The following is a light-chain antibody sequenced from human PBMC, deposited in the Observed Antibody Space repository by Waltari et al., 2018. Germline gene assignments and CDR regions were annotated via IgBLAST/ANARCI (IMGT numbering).Light chain of an antibody. J-gene: IGKJ3*01. CDR2: GAS. CDR1: QSVSSSY. CDR3: QQYGSSPIFT. V-gene: IGKV3-20*01. Sequence: EIVLTQSPCTLSLSPGEXATLSCRASQSVSSSYLAWYQQKPGQAPRLLIYGASSRATGIPDRFSGSGSGTDFTLTISRLEPEDFAVYYCQQYGSSPIFTFGXGTKVDIK.